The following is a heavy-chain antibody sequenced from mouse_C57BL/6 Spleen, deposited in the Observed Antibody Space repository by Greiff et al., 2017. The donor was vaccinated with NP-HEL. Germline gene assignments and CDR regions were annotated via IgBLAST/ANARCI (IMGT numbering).Heavy chain of an antibody. CDR3: AREHYYGSSYDY. D-gene: IGHD1-1*01. V-gene: IGHV1-82*01. CDR2: IYPGDGDT. Sequence: VKVVESGPELVKPGASVKISCKASGYAFSSSWINWVKQRPGKGLEWIGRIYPGDGDTNYNGKFKGKATLTADKSSSTAYMQLSSLTSEDSAVYFCAREHYYGSSYDYWGQGTTLTVSS. J-gene: IGHJ2*01. CDR1: GYAFSSSW.